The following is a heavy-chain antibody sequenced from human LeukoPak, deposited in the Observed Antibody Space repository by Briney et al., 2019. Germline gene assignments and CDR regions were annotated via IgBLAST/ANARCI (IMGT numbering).Heavy chain of an antibody. CDR3: ARHPERYSYFDY. CDR2: IYYTGSA. J-gene: IGHJ4*02. D-gene: IGHD5-18*01. V-gene: IGHV4-39*01. CDR1: GGSISSSSYY. Sequence: SETLSLTCTVSGGSISSSSYYWGWIRQPPGKGLEWIGSIYYTGSAYYNPSLRSRVTMSVDTSKNQFSLRLSSVTAADTAVYSCARHPERYSYFDYWGQGTLVTVSS.